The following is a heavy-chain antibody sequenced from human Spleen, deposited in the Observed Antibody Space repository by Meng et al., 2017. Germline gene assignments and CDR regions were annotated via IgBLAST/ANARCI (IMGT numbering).Heavy chain of an antibody. D-gene: IGHD4-11*01. Sequence: QVPLQQGCAGLLKSSETLSLTCAVYGGSFNEYFWSWIRQSPGKGLEWIGEIRQSGTTNYNPSLKSRVTISVDTSQNNLSLKLSSVTAADSAVYYCARGPTTMAHDFDYWGQGTLVTVFS. V-gene: IGHV4-34*01. CDR1: GGSFNEYF. J-gene: IGHJ4*02. CDR3: ARGPTTMAHDFDY. CDR2: IRQSGTT.